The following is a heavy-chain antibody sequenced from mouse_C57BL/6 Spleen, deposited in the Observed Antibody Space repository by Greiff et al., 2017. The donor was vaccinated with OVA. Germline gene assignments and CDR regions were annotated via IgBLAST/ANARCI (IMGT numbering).Heavy chain of an antibody. V-gene: IGHV1-69*01. CDR3: ARYGGLRYFDV. CDR1: GYTFTSYW. D-gene: IGHD2-2*01. J-gene: IGHJ1*03. Sequence: VQLQQPGAELVMPGASVKLSCKASGYTFTSYWMHWVKQRPGQGLEWIGEIDPSDSYTNYNQKFKGKSTLTVDKSSSTAYMQLSSLTSEDSAVYYCARYGGLRYFDVWGTGTTVTVSS. CDR2: IDPSDSYT.